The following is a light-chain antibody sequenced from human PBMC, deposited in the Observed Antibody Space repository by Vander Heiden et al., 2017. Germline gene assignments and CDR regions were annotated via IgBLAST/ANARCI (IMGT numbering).Light chain of an antibody. Sequence: QSVLTQPPSVSGAPGQRVTISCTGSRSNIGAGFDVHWYQQLPGAAPKLLIYGKSNRPSGVPDRFSDSKSDTSASLAITGLQAEDEADYYCQSYDSSLSAWVFGGGTKL. V-gene: IGLV1-40*01. CDR3: QSYDSSLSAWV. CDR2: GKS. CDR1: RSNIGAGFD. J-gene: IGLJ3*02.